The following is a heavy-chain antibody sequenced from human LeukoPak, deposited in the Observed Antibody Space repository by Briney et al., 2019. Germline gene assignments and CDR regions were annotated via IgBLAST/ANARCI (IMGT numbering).Heavy chain of an antibody. D-gene: IGHD3-10*01. CDR3: ARSGGYYYYGLDV. CDR1: GFTFSSYE. Sequence: PGGSLRLSCAASGFTFSSYEMNWVRRAPGKGLEWVSYISSSTTIYYADSVKGRFTISRDNAKNSLYLQMNSLRAEDTAVYYCARSGGYYYYGLDVWGKGTTVTVSS. J-gene: IGHJ6*04. V-gene: IGHV3-48*03. CDR2: ISSSTTI.